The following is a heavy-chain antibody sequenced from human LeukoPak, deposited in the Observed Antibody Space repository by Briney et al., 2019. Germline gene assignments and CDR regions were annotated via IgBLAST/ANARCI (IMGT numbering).Heavy chain of an antibody. Sequence: AGGSLRLSCAASGFTFSSYGMHWVRQAPGKGLEWMAVIWYDGSNKYYADSVKGRFTISRDNFKNTLYLQMNSLRAEDTAVYYCARDPLPYYYDSSGYPAEARGPDYWGQGTLVTVSS. V-gene: IGHV3-33*01. CDR1: GFTFSSYG. CDR2: IWYDGSNK. D-gene: IGHD3-22*01. J-gene: IGHJ4*02. CDR3: ARDPLPYYYDSSGYPAEARGPDY.